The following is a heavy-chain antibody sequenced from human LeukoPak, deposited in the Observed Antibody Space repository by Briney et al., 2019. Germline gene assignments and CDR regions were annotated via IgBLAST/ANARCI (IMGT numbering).Heavy chain of an antibody. CDR1: GFTFRGSW. J-gene: IGHJ4*02. CDR2: MNQDGSAK. D-gene: IGHD2/OR15-2a*01. Sequence: GGSLRLSCAASGFTFRGSWMNWVRKAPGKGLEWVANMNQDGSAKFYVDSVQGRFTVSRDNTENSVYLQMSSLRADDTAIYYCATVPDHWAIDFRGLGAQVTVS. V-gene: IGHV3-7*01. CDR3: ATVPDHWAIDF.